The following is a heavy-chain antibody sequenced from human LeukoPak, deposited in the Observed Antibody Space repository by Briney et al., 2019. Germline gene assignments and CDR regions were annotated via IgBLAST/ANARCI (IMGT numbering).Heavy chain of an antibody. CDR3: ARALRIYYYFDY. D-gene: IGHD1-26*01. CDR1: GFTFSSYW. V-gene: IGHV3-74*01. CDR2: INSDGSST. J-gene: IGHJ4*02. Sequence: PGGSLRLSCTASGFTFSSYWMHWVRQAPGKGLVWVSRINSDGSSTNYADSVKGRFTISRDNAKNSLYLQMNSLRAEDTAVYYCARALRIYYYFDYWGQGTLVTVSS.